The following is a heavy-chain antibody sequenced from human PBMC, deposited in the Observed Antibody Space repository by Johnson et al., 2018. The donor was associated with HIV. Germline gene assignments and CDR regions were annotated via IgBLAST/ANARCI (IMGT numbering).Heavy chain of an antibody. CDR3: AKDCSISSWSPGCPFDI. V-gene: IGHV3-9*01. CDR1: GFTFSSYW. J-gene: IGHJ3*02. CDR2: ISWNSGSI. D-gene: IGHD6-13*01. Sequence: QLVESGGGLVQPGGSLRLSCAASGFTFSSYWMSWVRQAPGKGLEWVSGISWNSGSIGYADSVKGRFTISRDNAKNSLYLQMNSLRAEDTALYYCAKDCSISSWSPGCPFDIWGQGTMVTVSS.